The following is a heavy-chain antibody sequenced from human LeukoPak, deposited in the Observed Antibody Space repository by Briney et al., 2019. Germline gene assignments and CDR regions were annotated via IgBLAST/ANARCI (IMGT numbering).Heavy chain of an antibody. CDR1: GFTFSSSS. CDR2: ITASSSTE. V-gene: IGHV3-48*04. CDR3: ARSGVGSVPYYYYMDV. J-gene: IGHJ6*03. D-gene: IGHD3-3*01. Sequence: GGSLRLSCAASGFTFSSSSMNWVRQAPGKGLEWVSYITASSSTEYYADSVKGRFTISRDNAKNSLYLQMNSLRAEDTAVYYCARSGVGSVPYYYYMDVWGKGTTVTVSS.